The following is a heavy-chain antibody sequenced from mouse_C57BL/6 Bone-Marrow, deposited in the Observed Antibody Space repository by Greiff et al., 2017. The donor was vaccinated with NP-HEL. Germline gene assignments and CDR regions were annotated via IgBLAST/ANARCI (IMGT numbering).Heavy chain of an antibody. V-gene: IGHV1-52*01. Sequence: QVQLQQPGAELVRPGSSVKPSCEASGYTFTSYWMHWVKQRPIQGLEWIGNIDPSDSETHYNQKFKDKATLTVDKSSSTAYMQLSSLTSEDSAVYYCARGVATDFDYWGQGTTLTVSS. CDR3: ARGVATDFDY. CDR2: IDPSDSET. D-gene: IGHD1-1*02. CDR1: GYTFTSYW. J-gene: IGHJ2*01.